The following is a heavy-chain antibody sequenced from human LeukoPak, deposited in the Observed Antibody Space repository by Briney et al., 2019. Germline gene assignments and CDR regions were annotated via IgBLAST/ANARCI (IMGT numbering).Heavy chain of an antibody. CDR1: GGSISISTYY. CDR2: IYYSGST. CDR3: ARHFITGTTLIPFDP. Sequence: SETLSLTCTVSGGSISISTYYWGWIRQPPGKGLEWIGSIYYSGSTYYNPSLKSRVTISVDTSKNQFSLKLSSVTAADTAVYYCARHFITGTTLIPFDPWGQGTLVTVSS. J-gene: IGHJ5*02. D-gene: IGHD1-20*01. V-gene: IGHV4-39*01.